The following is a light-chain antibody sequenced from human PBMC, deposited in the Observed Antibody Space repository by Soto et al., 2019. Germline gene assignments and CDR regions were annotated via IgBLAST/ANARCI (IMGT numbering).Light chain of an antibody. CDR2: DAS. CDR3: QQYHSWLT. CDR1: RSVNNY. V-gene: IGKV3-11*01. J-gene: IGKJ4*01. Sequence: EIVLTQSPATLSLSPGERATLSCRASRSVNNYLAWYQQKPGQAPRLLITDASNRATGIPARFSGSGSGTEFTLTISSVQSEDFAVYYCQQYHSWLTFGGGTKVDIK.